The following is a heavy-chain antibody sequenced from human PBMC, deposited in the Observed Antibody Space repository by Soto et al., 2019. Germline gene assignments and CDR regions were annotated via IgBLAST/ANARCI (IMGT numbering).Heavy chain of an antibody. V-gene: IGHV1-18*01. CDR2: ISAYNGNT. D-gene: IGHD6-19*01. CDR1: GYTFTSYG. Sequence: ASVKVSCKASGYTFTSYGISWVRQAPGQGLEWMGWISAYNGNTNYAQKLQGRVTMTTDTSTSTAYMELRSLRSDDTAVYYCARELTSGWLDYYYYGMDVWGQGPTVTVSS. CDR3: ARELTSGWLDYYYYGMDV. J-gene: IGHJ6*02.